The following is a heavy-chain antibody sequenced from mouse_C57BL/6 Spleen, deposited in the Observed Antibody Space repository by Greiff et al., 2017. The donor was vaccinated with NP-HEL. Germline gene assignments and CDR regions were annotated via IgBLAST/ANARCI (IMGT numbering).Heavy chain of an antibody. V-gene: IGHV1-82*01. D-gene: IGHD1-1*01. CDR1: GYAFSSSW. J-gene: IGHJ4*01. Sequence: QVQLKESGPELVKPGASVKISCKASGYAFSSSWMNWVKQRPGKGLEWIGRIYPGDGDTNYNGKFKGKATLTADKSSSTAYMQLSSLTSEDSAVYFCARPLNYGSRRYYAMDYWGQGTSVTVSS. CDR2: IYPGDGDT. CDR3: ARPLNYGSRRYYAMDY.